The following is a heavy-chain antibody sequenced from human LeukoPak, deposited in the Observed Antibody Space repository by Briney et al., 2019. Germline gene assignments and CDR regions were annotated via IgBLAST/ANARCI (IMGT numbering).Heavy chain of an antibody. D-gene: IGHD3-9*01. CDR1: GDSISTINYY. J-gene: IGHJ2*01. V-gene: IGHV4-61*02. CDR3: ARSPPTIFGHFDL. Sequence: PSQTLSLTCTVAGDSISTINYYWNWIRQPAGKGLEWIGRIYSSGSTNYNPSLKSRVTISVDTSMNQFSLKMTSVTAADTAVYYCARSPPTIFGHFDLWGRGTLVTVSS. CDR2: IYSSGST.